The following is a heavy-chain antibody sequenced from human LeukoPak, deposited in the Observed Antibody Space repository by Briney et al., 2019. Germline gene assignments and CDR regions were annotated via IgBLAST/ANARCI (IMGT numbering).Heavy chain of an antibody. V-gene: IGHV3-21*01. CDR3: ARDRAAAGTLRGRLDY. J-gene: IGHJ4*02. CDR1: GFTFSSYS. Sequence: GGSLRLSCAASGFTFSSYSMNWVRQAPGKGLEWVSSISSSSSYIYYADSVKGRFTISRDNAKNSLYLRMNSLRAEDTAVYYCARDRAAAGTLRGRLDYWGQGTLVTVSS. CDR2: ISSSSSYI. D-gene: IGHD6-13*01.